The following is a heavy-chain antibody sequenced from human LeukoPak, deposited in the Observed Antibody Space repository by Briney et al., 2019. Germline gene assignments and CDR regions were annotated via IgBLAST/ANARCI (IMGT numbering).Heavy chain of an antibody. D-gene: IGHD2-15*01. CDR2: ISTYNGNT. J-gene: IGHJ5*02. CDR3: ARDLRYCSGGTCYHLGQGDP. V-gene: IGHV1-18*01. Sequence: LRASVKVSCKASGYTFTSYGISWVRQAPGQGLEWMGWISTYNGNTNYAQKLQGRVTMTTDTSTSTAYMEVRSLTSDDTAVYYCARDLRYCSGGTCYHLGQGDPWGQGTLATVSS. CDR1: GYTFTSYG.